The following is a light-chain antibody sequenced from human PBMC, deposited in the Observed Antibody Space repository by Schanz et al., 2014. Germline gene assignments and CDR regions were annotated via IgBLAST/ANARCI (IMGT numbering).Light chain of an antibody. CDR1: SSDIEFYNL. Sequence: QSALTQPASVSGSPGQSISISCSGTSSDIEFYNLVSWYQQHPGKAPQLMIYEGSRRPSGVSNRFSGSKSGTTASLTISGLQTADEADYYCCSYAGNYTRVFGGGTKLTVL. J-gene: IGLJ2*01. V-gene: IGLV2-23*01. CDR2: EGS. CDR3: CSYAGNYTRV.